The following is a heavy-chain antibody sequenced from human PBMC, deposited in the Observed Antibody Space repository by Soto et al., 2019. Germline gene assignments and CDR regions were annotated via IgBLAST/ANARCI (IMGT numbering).Heavy chain of an antibody. D-gene: IGHD3-9*01. CDR1: GGSISSYY. CDR3: ARQGDFDWWFLWTDIIDYYYMYF. CDR2: IYYSGST. V-gene: IGHV4-59*08. Sequence: PSETLSLTCTVSGGSISSYYWSWIRQPPGKGLEWIGYIYYSGSTNYNPSLKSRVTISVDTSKNQFSLKLSSVTAADTAVYYCARQGDFDWWFLWTDIIDYYYMYFWGKGTTVTVYS. J-gene: IGHJ6*03.